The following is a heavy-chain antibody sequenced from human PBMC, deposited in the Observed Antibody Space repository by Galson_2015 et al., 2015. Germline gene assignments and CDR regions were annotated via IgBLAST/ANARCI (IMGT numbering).Heavy chain of an antibody. J-gene: IGHJ4*02. CDR3: ARGRKKGLFDY. CDR2: INHSGST. Sequence: SETLSLTCAVYGGSFSGYYWSWIRQPPGKGLEWIGEINHSGSTNYSPSLKSRVTISVDTSKNQFSLKLSSVTAADTAVYYCARGRKKGLFDYWGQGTLVTVSS. V-gene: IGHV4-34*01. CDR1: GGSFSGYY. D-gene: IGHD1-14*01.